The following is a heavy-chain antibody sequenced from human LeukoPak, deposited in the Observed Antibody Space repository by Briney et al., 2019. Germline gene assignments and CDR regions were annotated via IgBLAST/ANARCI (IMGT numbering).Heavy chain of an antibody. J-gene: IGHJ4*02. Sequence: ASVKVSCKASGYTFTGYYMHWVRQAPGQGLEWMGWINPNSGGTNYAQKFQGRVTMTRDTSISTAYMELSRLRSDDTAVYYCARTKYAFTMVRGVDYFDYWGQGTLVTVSS. CDR2: INPNSGGT. CDR1: GYTFTGYY. V-gene: IGHV1-2*02. D-gene: IGHD3-10*01. CDR3: ARTKYAFTMVRGVDYFDY.